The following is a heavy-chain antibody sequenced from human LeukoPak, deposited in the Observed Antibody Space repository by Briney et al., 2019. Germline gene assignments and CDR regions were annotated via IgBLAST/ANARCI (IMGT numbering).Heavy chain of an antibody. CDR3: ASEAVAGPEYFQH. Sequence: SETLSLTCAVYGGSFSGYYWSWIRQPPGKGLEWIGEINHSGSTNYNPSLKSRVTISVDTSKNQFPLKLSSVTAADTAVYYCASEAVAGPEYFQHWGQGTLVTVSS. V-gene: IGHV4-34*01. J-gene: IGHJ1*01. CDR2: INHSGST. CDR1: GGSFSGYY. D-gene: IGHD6-19*01.